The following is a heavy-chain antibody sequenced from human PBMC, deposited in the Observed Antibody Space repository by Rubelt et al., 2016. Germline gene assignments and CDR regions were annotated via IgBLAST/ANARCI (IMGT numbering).Heavy chain of an antibody. CDR1: GFSFSNAW. V-gene: IGHV3-15*01. Sequence: EVQLVESGGGLVKPGGSLRLSCAASGFSFSNAWMSWVRQAPGKGLEWVGRIKRKTDGGTTEYAAPVQGRFNISRDDSKNTVYLQMNSLKTEDPADYYCTTDDGGYSLGSWGQGTLVTVSS. D-gene: IGHD4-23*01. J-gene: IGHJ5*02. CDR3: TTDDGGYSLGS. CDR2: IKRKTDGGTT.